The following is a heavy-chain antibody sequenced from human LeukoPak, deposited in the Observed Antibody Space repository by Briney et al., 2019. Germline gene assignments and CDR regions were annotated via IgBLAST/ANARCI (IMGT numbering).Heavy chain of an antibody. CDR1: GGSISSGGYY. CDR2: IYYSGST. D-gene: IGHD3-10*01. CDR3: ARWRGDAFDI. V-gene: IGHV4-31*03. J-gene: IGHJ3*02. Sequence: PSETLSLTCTVSGGSISSGGYYWSWIRQHPGKGLEWIGYIYYSGSTYYNPSLKSRVTISVDTSKNQFSLKLSSVTATDTAVYYCARWRGDAFDIWGQGTMVTVSS.